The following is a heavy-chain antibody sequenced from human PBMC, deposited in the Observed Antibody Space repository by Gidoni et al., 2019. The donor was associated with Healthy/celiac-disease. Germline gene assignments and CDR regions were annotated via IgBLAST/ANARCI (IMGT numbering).Heavy chain of an antibody. V-gene: IGHV4-34*01. CDR1: GGSFCGYY. CDR2: INHSGST. CDR3: ARGGYCSGGSCYSEVWFDP. D-gene: IGHD2-15*01. J-gene: IGHJ5*02. Sequence: QVQLQQWGAGLMKPSETLSLTCAVYGGSFCGYYWSWIRQPPGKGLEWIGEINHSGSTNYNPSLKSRVTISVDTSKNQFSLKLSSVTAADTAVYYCARGGYCSGGSCYSEVWFDPWGQGTLVTVSS.